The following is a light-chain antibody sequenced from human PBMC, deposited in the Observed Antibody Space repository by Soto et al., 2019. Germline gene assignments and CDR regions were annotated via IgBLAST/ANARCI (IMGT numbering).Light chain of an antibody. J-gene: IGKJ2*01. CDR2: AAS. Sequence: EIVLTQSPGTLSLSPGERATLSCRASQSISSSYLAWYQQKPGQAPRLLIYAASSRVAGIPDRFSGSGSGTDFTLTISRLEPEDFAVYYCQQYCSSSYTFGQGTQLEIK. V-gene: IGKV3-20*01. CDR1: QSISSSY. CDR3: QQYCSSSYT.